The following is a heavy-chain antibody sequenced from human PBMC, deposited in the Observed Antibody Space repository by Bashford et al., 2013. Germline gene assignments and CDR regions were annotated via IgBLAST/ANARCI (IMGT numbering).Heavy chain of an antibody. V-gene: IGHV4-39*07. CDR2: INHSGST. J-gene: IGHJ2*01. D-gene: IGHD3-22*01. CDR3: ARCDGTYDSSGYRYWYFDL. Sequence: SETLSLTCTVSGGSISSGDYYWSWIRQPPGKGLEWIGEINHSGSTNYNPSLKSRVTISVDTSKNQFSLKLSSVTAADTAVYYCARCDGTYDSSGYRYWYFDLWGRGTLVTVSS. CDR1: GGSISSGDYY.